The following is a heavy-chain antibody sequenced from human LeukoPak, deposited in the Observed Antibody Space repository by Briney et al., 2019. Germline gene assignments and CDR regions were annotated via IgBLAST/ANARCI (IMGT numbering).Heavy chain of an antibody. V-gene: IGHV4-34*01. Sequence: PSETLSLTCAVYGGSFSGYYWSWIRQPPGKGLEWIGEINHSGSTNYNPSLKSRVTISVDTSKNQFSLKLSSVTAADTAIYYCAKDRPHPSNEPTNFDYWGQGTLVTVSS. D-gene: IGHD4-11*01. J-gene: IGHJ4*02. CDR3: AKDRPHPSNEPTNFDY. CDR2: INHSGST. CDR1: GGSFSGYY.